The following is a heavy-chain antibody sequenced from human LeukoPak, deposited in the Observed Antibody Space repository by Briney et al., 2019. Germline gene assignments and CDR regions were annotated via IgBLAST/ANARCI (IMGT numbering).Heavy chain of an antibody. CDR1: GGTFSSYA. D-gene: IGHD6-19*01. V-gene: IGHV1-69*06. CDR2: IIPIIGTA. Sequence: SVKVSCKASGGTFSSYAISWVRQAPGQGLEWMGGIIPIIGTANCAQKFQVRVTITSYTSTSTAYMQLSSLRSEDTAVYYCARGSTPGWRHFDYWGQGTLVTVSS. CDR3: ARGSTPGWRHFDY. J-gene: IGHJ4*02.